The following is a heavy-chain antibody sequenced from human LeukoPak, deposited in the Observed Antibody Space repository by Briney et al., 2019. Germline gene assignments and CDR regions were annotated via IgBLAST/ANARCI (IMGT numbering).Heavy chain of an antibody. CDR3: TRDQTPYY. Sequence: GRSLRLSCTASGFTFGDYAMTWVRQAQGKGLEWVGFIASETYGGTAEYAASVKGRFTISRDDSKSIAYLQMNSLKTEDTAVYYCTRDQTPYYWGQGTLVTVSS. CDR1: GFTFGDYA. J-gene: IGHJ4*02. V-gene: IGHV3-49*04. CDR2: IASETYGGTA.